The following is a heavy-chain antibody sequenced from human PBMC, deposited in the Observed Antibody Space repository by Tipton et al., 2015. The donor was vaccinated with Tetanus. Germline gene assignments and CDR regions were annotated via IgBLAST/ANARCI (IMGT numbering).Heavy chain of an antibody. Sequence: QLVQSGAEVTKPGASVKVSCRASGYSFTGYYIHWLRQAPGQGLEWMGWISGDGKTHYAQKFQGRVQLSADPYSNTAYLEVRSLTSDDTAVYFCARDAGPDYIWGNYRFPFDYWGQGTLVTVSS. CDR2: ISGDGKT. CDR1: GYSFTGYY. V-gene: IGHV1-18*04. CDR3: ARDAGPDYIWGNYRFPFDY. D-gene: IGHD3-16*02. J-gene: IGHJ4*02.